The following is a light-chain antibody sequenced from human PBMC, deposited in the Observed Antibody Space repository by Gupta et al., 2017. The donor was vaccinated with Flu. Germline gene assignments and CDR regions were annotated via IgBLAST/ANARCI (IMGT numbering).Light chain of an antibody. J-gene: IGKJ1*01. V-gene: IGKV1-5*03. CDR2: KAS. CDR1: QSISSW. CDR3: QQYGSYWWT. Sequence: DIQMTQSPSTLSASVGDRVTITCRASQSISSWLAWYQQKPGKAPKLLIYKASVLESGVPSRFSGSESGTEFTLTISSLQPDDSATYYCQQYGSYWWTFGQGTKVEI.